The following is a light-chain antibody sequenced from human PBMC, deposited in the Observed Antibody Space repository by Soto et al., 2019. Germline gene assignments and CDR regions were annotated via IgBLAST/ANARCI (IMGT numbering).Light chain of an antibody. V-gene: IGLV4-60*03. Sequence: QSVLTQSSSASASLGSSVKLTCTLSSGHSSYIIAWHQHQPGKAPRYLMKLEGSGSYNKGSGVPDRFSGSSSGADRYLTISNLQSEDEADYYCETWDSNFVVFGGGTQLTVL. J-gene: IGLJ2*01. CDR3: ETWDSNFVV. CDR2: LEGSGSY. CDR1: SGHSSYI.